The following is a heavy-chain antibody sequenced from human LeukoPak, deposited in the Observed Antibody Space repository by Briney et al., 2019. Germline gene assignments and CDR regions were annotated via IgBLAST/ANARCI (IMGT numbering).Heavy chain of an antibody. D-gene: IGHD6-13*01. CDR3: ASRIAAAGPDAFDI. J-gene: IGHJ3*02. Sequence: GESLQISCKGSGSNFSSSWIGWVRQLPGNGLEWMGIIYPGDSNTRYSPSFQGQVTISADKYIGTAYLQWSSLKASDTAMYYCASRIAAAGPDAFDIWGQGTMVTVSS. CDR2: IYPGDSNT. V-gene: IGHV5-51*01. CDR1: GSNFSSSW.